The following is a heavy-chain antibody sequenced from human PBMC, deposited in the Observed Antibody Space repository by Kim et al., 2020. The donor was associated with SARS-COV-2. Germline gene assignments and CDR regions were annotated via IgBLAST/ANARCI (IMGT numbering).Heavy chain of an antibody. V-gene: IGHV1-3*01. Sequence: TKYSEQCQGRVTFTRDTSTSSAYMDLSSLTSEDTAVYYCARNPPGTGYFDYWGRGTLVTVSS. CDR3: ARNPPGTGYFDY. J-gene: IGHJ4*02. CDR2: T. D-gene: IGHD6-13*01.